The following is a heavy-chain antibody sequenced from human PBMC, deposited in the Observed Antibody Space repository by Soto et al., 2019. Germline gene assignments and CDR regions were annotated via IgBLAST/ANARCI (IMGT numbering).Heavy chain of an antibody. Sequence: QVQLVQSGAEVKKPGASVKVSCKVSGYTLTDLSMQWVRQAPGKGLEWMGGFDPEDGETIYAQTFQGRVTMTEDTATDTAYMELSSLRSEDTAVYYWAPHRMGRFFEWLPEGSLGYWGQGTLVTVSS. CDR1: GYTLTDLS. J-gene: IGHJ4*02. D-gene: IGHD3-3*01. V-gene: IGHV1-24*01. CDR2: FDPEDGET. CDR3: APHRMGRFFEWLPEGSLGY.